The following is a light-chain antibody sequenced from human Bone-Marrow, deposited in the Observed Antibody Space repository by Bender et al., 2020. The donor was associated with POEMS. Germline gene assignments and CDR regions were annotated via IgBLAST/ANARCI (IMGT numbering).Light chain of an antibody. V-gene: IGLV2-23*01. CDR2: DDT. CDR3: FSNVGSRTSYV. Sequence: QSALTQPASVSVSPGQSITLSCTGTSSDVGTYNLVSWYQHHPDKVPKLIIYDDTKRPSGVSIRFSASKSGNTASLTISGLQAEDEADYYCFSNVGSRTSYVFGTGTKVTVL. J-gene: IGLJ1*01. CDR1: SSDVGTYNL.